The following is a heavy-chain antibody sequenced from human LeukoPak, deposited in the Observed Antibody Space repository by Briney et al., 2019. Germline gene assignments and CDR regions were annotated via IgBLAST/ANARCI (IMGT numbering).Heavy chain of an antibody. CDR1: GGSISSSSYY. CDR3: AREAFIEATITGDHYYGMDV. Sequence: SETQSLTCTVSGGSISSSSYYWGWIRQPPGKGLEWIGSIYYSGSTYYNPSLKSRVTISVDTSKNQFSLQLNSVTPEDTAVYYCAREAFIEATITGDHYYGMDVWGQGTTVTVSS. J-gene: IGHJ6*02. V-gene: IGHV4-39*07. CDR2: IYYSGST. D-gene: IGHD5-12*01.